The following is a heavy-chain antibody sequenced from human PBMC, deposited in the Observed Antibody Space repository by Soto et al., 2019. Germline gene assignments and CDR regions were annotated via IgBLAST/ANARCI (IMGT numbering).Heavy chain of an antibody. V-gene: IGHV1-18*01. J-gene: IGHJ6*03. CDR3: ARDLKITVISSYHYMDV. CDR1: GYTFNSYG. CDR2: ISAYKANS. D-gene: IGHD2-2*01. Sequence: QVQLVQSGAEVKKPVASVKVSCKASGYTFNSYGISWVRQAPGQGLEWMGWISAYKANSNYAQKFKGRVTMTKDTSASTAYLERRSLRSDDTAVYYCARDLKITVISSYHYMDVWGKGSTVTVSS.